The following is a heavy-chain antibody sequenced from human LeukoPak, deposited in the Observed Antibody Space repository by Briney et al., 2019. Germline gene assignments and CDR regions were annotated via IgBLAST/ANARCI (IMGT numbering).Heavy chain of an antibody. V-gene: IGHV1-24*01. CDR2: FDPEDGET. CDR3: ARSGNFHDSSLPYY. Sequence: ASVKVSCKVSGYTLTELSMHWVRQAPGKGLEWMGGFDPEDGETIYAQKFQGRVTMTEDTSTDTAYMELSSLRSEDTAVYYCARSGNFHDSSLPYYWGQGTLVTVSS. CDR1: GYTLTELS. D-gene: IGHD3-22*01. J-gene: IGHJ4*02.